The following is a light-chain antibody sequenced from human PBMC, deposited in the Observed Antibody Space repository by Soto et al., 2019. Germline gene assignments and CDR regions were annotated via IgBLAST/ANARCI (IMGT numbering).Light chain of an antibody. Sequence: TVLTQSPGTLALSPGERATLSCRASQSVRSSYLAWYQQKPGQAPRLLMYSASSRATGIPDRFSGSGSGTDFTLTISRLEPEDFAVYYCQQHGSSPLITFGQGTRLEIK. CDR3: QQHGSSPLIT. CDR2: SAS. V-gene: IGKV3-20*01. J-gene: IGKJ5*01. CDR1: QSVRSSY.